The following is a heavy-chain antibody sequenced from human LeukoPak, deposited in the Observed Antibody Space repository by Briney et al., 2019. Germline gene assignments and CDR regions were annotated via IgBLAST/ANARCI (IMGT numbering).Heavy chain of an antibody. CDR1: GFTFSSYA. J-gene: IGHJ4*02. D-gene: IGHD3-22*01. V-gene: IGHV3-23*01. CDR3: ARDEAYYYDSSGYPTAAYYFDY. CDR2: ISGSGGST. Sequence: PGGSLRLSCAASGFTFSSYAMSWVRQAPGKGLEWVSAISGSGGSTYYADSVKGRFTISRDNAKNSLYLQMNSLRAEDTALYYCARDEAYYYDSSGYPTAAYYFDYWGQGTLVTVSS.